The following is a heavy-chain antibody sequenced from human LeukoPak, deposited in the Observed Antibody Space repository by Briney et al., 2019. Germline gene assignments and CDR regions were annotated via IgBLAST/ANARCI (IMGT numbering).Heavy chain of an antibody. CDR1: GFTFSAYA. CDR2: ISFNGGNT. CDR3: VKDSAKTWIQLWNDAFDI. J-gene: IGHJ3*02. V-gene: IGHV3-64D*06. Sequence: GGSLRLSCSASGFTFSAYAMHWVRQAPGKGLEYVSVISFNGGNTYYADSVKGRFTISRDNSKNTLYLQMSSLRAEDTAVYYCVKDSAKTWIQLWNDAFDIWGQGTMVTVSS. D-gene: IGHD5-18*01.